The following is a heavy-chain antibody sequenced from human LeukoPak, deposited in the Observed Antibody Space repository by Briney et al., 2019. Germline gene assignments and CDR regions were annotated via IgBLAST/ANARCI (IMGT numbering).Heavy chain of an antibody. CDR3: ARGIIGYSSSWYSGGSYFDY. J-gene: IGHJ4*02. V-gene: IGHV4-34*01. D-gene: IGHD6-13*01. Sequence: SETLSLTCAVYGGSFSGYYWSWIRQPPGKGLEWIGEINHSGSTNYNPSLKSRVTISVDTSKNQFSLKLSSVTAADTAVYYCARGIIGYSSSWYSGGSYFDYWGQGTLVIVSS. CDR2: INHSGST. CDR1: GGSFSGYY.